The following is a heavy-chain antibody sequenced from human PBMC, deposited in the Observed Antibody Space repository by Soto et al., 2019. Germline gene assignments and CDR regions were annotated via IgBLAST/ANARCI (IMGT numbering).Heavy chain of an antibody. CDR3: TTVSVTHYYYYYYGMDV. Sequence: PGGSLRLSCAASGFTFSNAWMSWVRQAPGKGLEWVGRIKSKTDGGTTDYAAPVKGRFTISRDDSKNTLYLQMNSLKTEDTAVYYCTTVSVTHYYYYYYGMDVWGQGTTVTVSS. D-gene: IGHD4-17*01. CDR1: GFTFSNAW. V-gene: IGHV3-15*01. CDR2: IKSKTDGGTT. J-gene: IGHJ6*02.